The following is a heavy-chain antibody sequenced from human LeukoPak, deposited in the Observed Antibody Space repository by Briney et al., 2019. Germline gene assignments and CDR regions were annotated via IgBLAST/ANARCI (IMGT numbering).Heavy chain of an antibody. Sequence: ASVKVSCKASGGTFSSYAISWVRQAPGQGLEWMGGIIPIFGTANYAQKLQGRVTITADDSTSTAYKELNSLRAEETAVYYGRGENPYTDYWGQGTLVTVSS. V-gene: IGHV1-69*13. D-gene: IGHD2-2*02. J-gene: IGHJ4*02. CDR1: GGTFSSYA. CDR2: IIPIFGTA. CDR3: RGENPYTDY.